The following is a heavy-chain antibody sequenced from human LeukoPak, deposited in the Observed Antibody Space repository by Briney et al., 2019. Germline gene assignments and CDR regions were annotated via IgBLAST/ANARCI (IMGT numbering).Heavy chain of an antibody. D-gene: IGHD3-3*01. CDR1: GFTFSSYA. V-gene: IGHV3-64D*06. J-gene: IGHJ5*02. Sequence: GGSLRLSCSASGFTFSSYAMHWVRQAPGKGLEYVSAISSNGGSTYYADSVKGRFTISRDNSKNTLYLQMSSLRAEDTAVYYCVKGNQAGRIFGVVILRKNWFDPWGQGTLVTVSS. CDR3: VKGNQAGRIFGVVILRKNWFDP. CDR2: ISSNGGST.